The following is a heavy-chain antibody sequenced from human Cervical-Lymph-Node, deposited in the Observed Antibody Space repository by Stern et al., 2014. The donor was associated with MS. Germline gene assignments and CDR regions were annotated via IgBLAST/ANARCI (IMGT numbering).Heavy chain of an antibody. V-gene: IGHV4-30-2*01. Sequence: QLQLQESGSGLVKPSQTLSLTCAVSGGSIISGGYSWSWIRQPPGKGLEWIGYIYHSGSTYYNPSLKSRVTISVDRSKNQFSLKLSSVTAADTAVYYCARSSVTTPNAFDIWGQGTMVTVSS. CDR3: ARSSVTTPNAFDI. CDR1: GGSIISGGYS. D-gene: IGHD4-17*01. CDR2: IYHSGST. J-gene: IGHJ3*02.